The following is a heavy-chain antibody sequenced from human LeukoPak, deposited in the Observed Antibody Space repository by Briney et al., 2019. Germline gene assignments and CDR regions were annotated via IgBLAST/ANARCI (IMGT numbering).Heavy chain of an antibody. V-gene: IGHV3-64*04. Sequence: PGGSLRLSCSASGFTFSSFAMHWVRQAPGKGLGYVSAISSNGGSTYNADSVKGRFTISRDNSKNTLYLQMNSLRAEDTAVYYCTRGDPDWGQGTLVTVSS. J-gene: IGHJ4*02. CDR1: GFTFSSFA. CDR3: TRGDPD. CDR2: ISSNGGST.